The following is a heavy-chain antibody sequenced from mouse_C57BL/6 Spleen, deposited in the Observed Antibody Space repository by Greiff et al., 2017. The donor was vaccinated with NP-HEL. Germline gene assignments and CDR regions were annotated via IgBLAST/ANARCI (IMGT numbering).Heavy chain of an antibody. CDR1: GYTFTSYW. CDR2: IDPSDSET. Sequence: QVQLQQPGAELVRPGSSVKLSCKASGYTFTSYWMHWVKQRPIQGLEWIGNIDPSDSETHYNQKFKDKATLTVDKSSSTAYMQLSSLTSEDSAVYYCARKDYYYYAMDYWGQGTSVTVSS. CDR3: ARKDYYYYAMDY. J-gene: IGHJ4*01. D-gene: IGHD1-1*01. V-gene: IGHV1-52*01.